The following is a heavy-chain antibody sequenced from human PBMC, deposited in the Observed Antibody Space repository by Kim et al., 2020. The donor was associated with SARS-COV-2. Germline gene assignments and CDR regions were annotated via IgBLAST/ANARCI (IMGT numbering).Heavy chain of an antibody. J-gene: IGHJ4*02. CDR1: GGSISSSSYY. V-gene: IGHV4-39*01. CDR3: ARRGYSSSWSNPYFDY. D-gene: IGHD6-13*01. CDR2: IYYSGST. Sequence: SETLSLTCTVSGGSISSSSYYWGWIRQPPGKGLEWIGSIYYSGSTYYNPSLKSRVTISVDTSKNQFSLKLSSVTAADTAVYYCARRGYSSSWSNPYFDYWGQGTLVTVSS.